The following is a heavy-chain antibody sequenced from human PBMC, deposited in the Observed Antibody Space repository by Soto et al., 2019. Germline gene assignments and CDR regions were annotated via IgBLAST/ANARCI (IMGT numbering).Heavy chain of an antibody. D-gene: IGHD3-3*01. V-gene: IGHV3-23*01. J-gene: IGHJ4*02. CDR2: ISGSGGST. Sequence: GGSLRLGCAASGVSFGSEAMSCVRQAPGKGLEWVSAISGSGGSTYYADSVKGRFTISRDNSKNTLYLQMNSLRAEDTAVYYCAKDSYYYAFWSGLNYWGQGT. CDR3: AKDSYYYAFWSGLNY. CDR1: GVSFGSEA.